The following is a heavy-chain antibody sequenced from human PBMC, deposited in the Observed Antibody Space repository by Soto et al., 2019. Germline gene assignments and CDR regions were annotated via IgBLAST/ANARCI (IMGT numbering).Heavy chain of an antibody. D-gene: IGHD3-16*02. V-gene: IGHV3-23*01. CDR2: ISGSGGST. Sequence: EVQLLESGGGLVQPGGSLRLSCAASGFTFSSYAMSWVRQAPGKGLEWVSAISGSGGSTYYADSVKGRFTISRDNSKNTLYLQMDRLRAEDTAVYYCAKVTPRYYDYIWGSYRLNYWGQGTLVTVSS. CDR1: GFTFSSYA. J-gene: IGHJ4*02. CDR3: AKVTPRYYDYIWGSYRLNY.